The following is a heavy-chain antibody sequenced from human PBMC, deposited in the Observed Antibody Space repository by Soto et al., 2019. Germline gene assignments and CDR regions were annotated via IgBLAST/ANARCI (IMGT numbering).Heavy chain of an antibody. CDR1: GLTLGIYW. CDR2: IKFDASEK. J-gene: IGHJ4*02. V-gene: IGHV3-7*01. CDR3: ARDEGYGSGNSVNHYLDN. D-gene: IGHD3-10*01. Sequence: EVQLVESGGDLVQPGGSLRLSCAASGLTLGIYWMSWVRKAPGKGLEWVGTIKFDASEKKYVDSVKGRFTMSRDNAKNSRYLQMDSLRADDTAVYYCARDEGYGSGNSVNHYLDNWGQGTQVTVSP.